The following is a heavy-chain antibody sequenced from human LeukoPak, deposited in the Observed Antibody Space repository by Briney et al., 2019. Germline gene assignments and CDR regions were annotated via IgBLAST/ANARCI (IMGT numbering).Heavy chain of an antibody. V-gene: IGHV4-39*01. Sequence: SETLSLTCTVSGDSISTSSYYWGWVRQTPGKGLEWLGSIYYSGITHYNPSLKSRLTIYVDTSRNQFSLHLFSVTAADTAVFYCARSDYYDYRQIDYWGQGTLVTVPS. CDR3: ARSDYYDYRQIDY. CDR2: IYYSGIT. J-gene: IGHJ4*02. CDR1: GDSISTSSYY. D-gene: IGHD3-16*01.